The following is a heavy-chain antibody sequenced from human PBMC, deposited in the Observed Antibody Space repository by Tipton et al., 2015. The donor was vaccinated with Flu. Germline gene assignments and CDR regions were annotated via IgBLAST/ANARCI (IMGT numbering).Heavy chain of an antibody. CDR2: IYYSGNT. Sequence: TLSLTCTVSGGSISSSSYYWGWIRQPPGKGLEWIGSIYYSGNTYYNPSLKSRVTISVDTSKNQFSLKLSSVTAADTAVYYCARDGFITMIVVVTPGAFDIWGQGTMVTVPS. J-gene: IGHJ3*02. CDR3: ARDGFITMIVVVTPGAFDI. CDR1: GGSISSSSYY. D-gene: IGHD3-22*01. V-gene: IGHV4-39*07.